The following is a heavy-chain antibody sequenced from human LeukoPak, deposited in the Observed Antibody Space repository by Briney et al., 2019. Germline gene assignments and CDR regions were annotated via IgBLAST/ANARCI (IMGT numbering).Heavy chain of an antibody. J-gene: IGHJ5*02. V-gene: IGHV4-38-2*01. CDR3: ARRSITMVRGVTYNWFDP. D-gene: IGHD3-10*01. CDR1: GYSISSGYY. CDR2: IYHSGST. Sequence: SETLSLTCAVSGYSISSGYYWGWIRQPPGKGLEWIGSIYHSGSTYYNPSLKSRVTISVDTSKNQFSLKLSSVTVADTAVYYCARRSITMVRGVTYNWFDPWGQGTLVTVSS.